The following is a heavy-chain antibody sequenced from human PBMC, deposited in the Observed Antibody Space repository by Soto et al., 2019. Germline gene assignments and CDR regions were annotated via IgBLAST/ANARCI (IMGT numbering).Heavy chain of an antibody. CDR2: SHQSGNT. CDR3: ATRDTGRVY. J-gene: IGHJ4*02. Sequence: QVQLQESGPGLVKPSGTLSLTCAVSGVSISSHDWWTWVRQPPGKGLDWIGESHQSGNTNYNSSLESRVTISLDKSKNQLSLQLSSVTVADTAVYYCATRDTGRVYWGQGTLVTVSS. V-gene: IGHV4-4*02. D-gene: IGHD5-18*01. CDR1: GVSISSHDW.